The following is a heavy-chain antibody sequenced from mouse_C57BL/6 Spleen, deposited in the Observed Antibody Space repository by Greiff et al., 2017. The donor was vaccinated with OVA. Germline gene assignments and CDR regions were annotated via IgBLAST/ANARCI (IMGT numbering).Heavy chain of an antibody. Sequence: EVQRVESGGGLVQPKGSLKLSCAASGFSFNTYAMNWVRQAPGKGLEWVARIRSKSNNYATYYADSVKDRFTISRDDSESMLYLQMNNLKTEDTAMYYCVRPAFYYDHDGGFAYWGQGTLVTVSA. CDR3: VRPAFYYDHDGGFAY. CDR1: GFSFNTYA. CDR2: IRSKSNNYAT. D-gene: IGHD2-4*01. J-gene: IGHJ3*01. V-gene: IGHV10-1*01.